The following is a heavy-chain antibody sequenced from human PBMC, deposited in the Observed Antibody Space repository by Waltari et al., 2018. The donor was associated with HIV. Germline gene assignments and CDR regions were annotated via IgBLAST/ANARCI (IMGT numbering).Heavy chain of an antibody. J-gene: IGHJ4*02. CDR3: AASPERPGFEAPLFFFDY. CDR2: ITPAFGTT. D-gene: IGHD5-12*01. CDR1: RDVFTNFS. V-gene: IGHV1-69*13. Sequence: VQLVQSGAEMKKPGSSVRVSCKCSRDVFTNFSFNWLRQAPGQRPEWMAEITPAFGTTDYERKFRCRVALSADKSASTSYMDLRSLSSGDTAVYYCAASPERPGFEAPLFFFDYWGQGTLITVSS.